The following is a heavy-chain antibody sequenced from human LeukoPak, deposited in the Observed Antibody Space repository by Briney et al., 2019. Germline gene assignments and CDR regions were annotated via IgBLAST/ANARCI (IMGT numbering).Heavy chain of an antibody. CDR1: GGSINSYY. D-gene: IGHD6-13*01. CDR3: ARVAAAGTGGLYFDY. V-gene: IGHV4-59*01. J-gene: IGHJ4*02. Sequence: PSETLSLTCTVSGGSINSYYWSWIRQPPGKGLEWIGYIYYSGSTNYNPSLKSRVTISVDTSKNQFSLKLSSVTAADTAVYYCARVAAAGTGGLYFDYWGQGTLVTVSS. CDR2: IYYSGST.